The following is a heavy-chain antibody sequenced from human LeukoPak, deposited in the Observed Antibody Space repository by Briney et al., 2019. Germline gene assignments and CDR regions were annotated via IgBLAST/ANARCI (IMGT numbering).Heavy chain of an antibody. Sequence: ASVKVSCNASGYTFTGYCIHCVRQACEQGLQCIARNNLNSDTTNYAKKVQGRFTMTRDKSISTAYMELSRLRYDDTAVYYCARAEQWLWGQGTLVTVSS. D-gene: IGHD6-19*01. V-gene: IGHV1-2*06. CDR3: ARAEQWL. CDR2: NNLNSDTT. CDR1: GYTFTGYC. J-gene: IGHJ4*02.